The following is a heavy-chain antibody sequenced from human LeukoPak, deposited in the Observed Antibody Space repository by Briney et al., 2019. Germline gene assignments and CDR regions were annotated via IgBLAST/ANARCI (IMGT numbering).Heavy chain of an antibody. CDR2: IPYDGSNK. CDR3: AKEGSKSSSLDY. D-gene: IGHD6-13*01. Sequence: GGSLRLSCAASGFTFSSYGMLWVRQAPGKGLEWVAVIPYDGSNKYYADSVKGRFTISRDNSKNTLYLQMNSLRAEDTAVYYSAKEGSKSSSLDYWGQGTLVTVSS. V-gene: IGHV3-30*18. CDR1: GFTFSSYG. J-gene: IGHJ4*02.